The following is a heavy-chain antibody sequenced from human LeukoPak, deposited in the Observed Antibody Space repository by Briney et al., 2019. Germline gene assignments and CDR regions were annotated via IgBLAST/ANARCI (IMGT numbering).Heavy chain of an antibody. V-gene: IGHV1-18*01. J-gene: IGHJ4*02. D-gene: IGHD3-22*01. CDR2: ISAYNGNT. Sequence: ASVKVSCKASGYTFTSYGISWVRQAPGQGLEWMGWISAYNGNTNYAQKLQGRVTMTTDTSTSTAYMELRSLRSDDTAVYYCAREGSGGSSGYYLRGPLDYWGRGTLVTVSS. CDR1: GYTFTSYG. CDR3: AREGSGGSSGYYLRGPLDY.